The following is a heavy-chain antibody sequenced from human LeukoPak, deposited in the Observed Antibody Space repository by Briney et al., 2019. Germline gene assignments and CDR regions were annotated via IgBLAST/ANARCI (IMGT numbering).Heavy chain of an antibody. D-gene: IGHD3-3*01. CDR1: GGTFSSYA. Sequence: ASVKVSCKASGGTFSSYAISWVRQAPGQGLEWMGWINPNSGGTNYAQKFQGRVTMTRDTSISTAYMELSRLRSDDTAVYYCARDPQLRFLEWLFDYWGQGTLVTVSS. CDR2: INPNSGGT. V-gene: IGHV1-2*02. J-gene: IGHJ4*02. CDR3: ARDPQLRFLEWLFDY.